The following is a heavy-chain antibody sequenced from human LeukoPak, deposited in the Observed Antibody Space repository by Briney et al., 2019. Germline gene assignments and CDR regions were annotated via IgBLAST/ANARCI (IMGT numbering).Heavy chain of an antibody. CDR2: IIPIFGTA. J-gene: IGHJ4*02. D-gene: IGHD6-13*01. CDR3: ASSRLYSSSWYYFDY. CDR1: GGTFSSYA. V-gene: IGHV1-69*01. Sequence: VASVKVSCKASGGTFSSYAISWVRQAPEQGLEWMGGIIPIFGTANYAQKFQGRVTITADESTSTAYMELSSLGSEDTAVYYCASSRLYSSSWYYFDYWGQGTLVTVSS.